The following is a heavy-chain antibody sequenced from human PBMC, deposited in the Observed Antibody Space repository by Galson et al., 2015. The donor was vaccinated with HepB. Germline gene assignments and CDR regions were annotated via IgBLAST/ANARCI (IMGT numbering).Heavy chain of an antibody. D-gene: IGHD6-13*01. CDR1: DGSVSGSNYY. Sequence: SETLSLTCTVSDGSVSGSNYYWGWIRQSPGKGLEWIGSISYSGSTYYNPSLKGRVTISGDTSKKQFSLYLSSVTAADTAVYYCARDSSRGGFDIWGRGTMVTVSS. CDR3: ARDSSRGGFDI. J-gene: IGHJ3*02. CDR2: ISYSGST. V-gene: IGHV4-39*02.